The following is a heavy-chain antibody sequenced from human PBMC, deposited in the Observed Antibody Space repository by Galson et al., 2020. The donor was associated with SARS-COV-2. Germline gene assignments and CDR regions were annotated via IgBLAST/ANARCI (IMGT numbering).Heavy chain of an antibody. CDR2: ISWNSGTI. CDR3: ARVYDYGIHGILDY. CDR1: GFTFDDYA. Sequence: GGSLRLSCAASGFTFDDYAMHWVRQAPGKGLEWVSGISWNSGTIVYADSVKGRFTISRDNAKNSLYLQMNSLRAEDTALYYCARVYDYGIHGILDYWGRGTLATVSS. D-gene: IGHD4-17*01. J-gene: IGHJ4*02. V-gene: IGHV3-9*01.